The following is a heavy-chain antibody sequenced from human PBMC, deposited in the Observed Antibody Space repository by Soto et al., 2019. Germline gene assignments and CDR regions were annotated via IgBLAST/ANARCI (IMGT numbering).Heavy chain of an antibody. V-gene: IGHV3-7*03. J-gene: IGHJ4*02. D-gene: IGHD3-9*01. CDR1: GFTYTTYW. CDR3: ARENWFQDY. Sequence: EVQLVESGGGLVQPGGSLRLSCVASGFTYTTYWMTWVRQAPGKGLEWVANINVDGSETFYVGSVRGRFTISRDNAKKSLYLQMNSLRAEDTAVYYCARENWFQDYWGQGTLVTVSS. CDR2: INVDGSET.